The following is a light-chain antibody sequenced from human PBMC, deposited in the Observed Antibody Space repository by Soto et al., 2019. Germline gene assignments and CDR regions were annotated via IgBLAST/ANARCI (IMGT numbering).Light chain of an antibody. CDR3: AAWDDSLSGPV. V-gene: IGLV1-47*02. J-gene: IGLJ3*02. CDR1: NSNIGSNS. Sequence: QAVVTQPPSASGTPGQRVTISCSGGNSNIGSNSVFWYQQLPGAAPKLLIYLSNERPSGVPDRFSASKSGTSASLAISGLRPEDEADYYCAAWDDSLSGPVFGGGTKVTVL. CDR2: LSN.